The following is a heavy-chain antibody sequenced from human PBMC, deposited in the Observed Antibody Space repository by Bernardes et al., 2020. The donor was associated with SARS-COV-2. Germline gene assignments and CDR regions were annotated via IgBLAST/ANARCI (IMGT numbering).Heavy chain of an antibody. D-gene: IGHD7-27*01. V-gene: IGHV3-33*08. Sequence: GSLRLSCAASGFTFNNYDMHWVRQAPGKGLEWVAVIWYDGSNKYYADSVKGRFTISRDNSKNTLYLQMNSLRVEDTAVYDCVRTGGAGDYNWFDPWGQGTLVTVSS. CDR3: VRTGGAGDYNWFDP. CDR1: GFTFNNYD. J-gene: IGHJ5*02. CDR2: IWYDGSNK.